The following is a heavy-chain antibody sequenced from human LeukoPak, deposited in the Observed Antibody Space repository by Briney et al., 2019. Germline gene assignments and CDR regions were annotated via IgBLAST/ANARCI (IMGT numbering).Heavy chain of an antibody. J-gene: IGHJ4*02. CDR3: ARVDYGDYRFDY. CDR1: GDSINSLDL. V-gene: IGHV4-31*03. D-gene: IGHD4-17*01. Sequence: SGTLSLTCTVSGDSINSLDLWSWVRQHPGKGLEWIGYIYYSGSTYYNPSLKSRVTISVDTSKNQFSLKLSSVTAADTAVYYCARVDYGDYRFDYWGQGTLVTVSS. CDR2: IYYSGST.